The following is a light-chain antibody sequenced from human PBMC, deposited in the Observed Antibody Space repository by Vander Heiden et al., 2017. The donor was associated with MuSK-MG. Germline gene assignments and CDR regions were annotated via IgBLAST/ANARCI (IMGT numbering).Light chain of an antibody. J-gene: IGKJ5*01. CDR3: QQYCRSHPIT. V-gene: IGKV3-20*01. Sequence: EIVLTQSPGTLSLSPGERATLSCRASQSVSSSYLAWYQQKPGQAPRLLIYGASSRATGIPDRFSGSGCGTDFTLTISRLEPEDFAVYYCQQYCRSHPITFGQGTRLEIK. CDR1: QSVSSSY. CDR2: GAS.